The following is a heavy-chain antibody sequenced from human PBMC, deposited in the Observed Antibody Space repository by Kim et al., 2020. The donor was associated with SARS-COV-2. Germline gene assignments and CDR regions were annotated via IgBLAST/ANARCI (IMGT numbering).Heavy chain of an antibody. D-gene: IGHD5-18*01. V-gene: IGHV4-59*01. CDR3: ARVGYSYGYYPKQCYFDY. Sequence: SETLSLTCTVSGGSISSYYWSWIRQPPGKGLEWIGYIYYSGSTNYNPSLKSRVTISVDTSKNQFSLKLSSVTAADTAVYYCARVGYSYGYYPKQCYFDYWGQGTLVTVSS. CDR2: IYYSGST. J-gene: IGHJ4*01. CDR1: GGSISSYY.